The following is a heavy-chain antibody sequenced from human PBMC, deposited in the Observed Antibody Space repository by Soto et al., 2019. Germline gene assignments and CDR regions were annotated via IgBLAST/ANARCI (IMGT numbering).Heavy chain of an antibody. CDR1: GFTFRSYA. CDR3: ATTGLYDILTGYADDAIDI. J-gene: IGHJ3*02. Sequence: PGGSLRLSCGASGFTFRSYAMNWVRQAPGKGLEWGAVISYDGSNKYYADPVKGRFTISRDNSKNTLYLQMNSLRAEDTAVYYCATTGLYDILTGYADDAIDIWGQGTMGTGS. V-gene: IGHV3-30-3*01. D-gene: IGHD3-9*01. CDR2: ISYDGSNK.